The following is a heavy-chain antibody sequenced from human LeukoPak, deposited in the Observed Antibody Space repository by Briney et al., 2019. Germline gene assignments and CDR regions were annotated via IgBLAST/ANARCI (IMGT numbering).Heavy chain of an antibody. V-gene: IGHV4-39*01. Sequence: KPSETLSLTCTVSGGSISSSSYYWGWICQPPGKGLEWIGSIYYSGSTYYNPSLKSRVTISVDTSKNQFSLKLSSVTAADTAVYYCASADSGYGDYGWVFDYWGQGTLVTVSS. CDR3: ASADSGYGDYGWVFDY. CDR1: GGSISSSSYY. D-gene: IGHD4-17*01. J-gene: IGHJ4*02. CDR2: IYYSGST.